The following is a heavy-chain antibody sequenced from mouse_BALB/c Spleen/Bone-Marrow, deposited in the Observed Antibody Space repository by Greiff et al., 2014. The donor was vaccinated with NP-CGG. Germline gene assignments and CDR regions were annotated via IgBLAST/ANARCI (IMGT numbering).Heavy chain of an antibody. Sequence: VQLQQSGPELVKPGASVEISCKASGYSFTGYFMNWVKQSHGKSLEWIGRINPYNGDTFYNQKFKGKATLTVDKSSSTAHMEXXXXXXEDSAVYYCGRGKDGYYSFDYWGQGTTLTVSS. CDR3: GRGKDGYYSFDY. D-gene: IGHD2-3*01. CDR2: INPYNGDT. V-gene: IGHV1-20*02. J-gene: IGHJ2*01. CDR1: GYSFTGYF.